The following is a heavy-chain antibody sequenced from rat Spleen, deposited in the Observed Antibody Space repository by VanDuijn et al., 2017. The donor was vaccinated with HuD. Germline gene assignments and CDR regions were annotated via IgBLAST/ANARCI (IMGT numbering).Heavy chain of an antibody. CDR3: AKDLVRGSLDY. D-gene: IGHD4-3*01. V-gene: IGHV5-20*01. J-gene: IGHJ2*01. CDR2: INYDGSNT. Sequence: EVQLVESGGGLVQPGRSLKLSCAASGFSFSDHYMAWVRQAPTKGLEWVASINYDGSNTYYRDSVKGRFTISRDNAKSSLYLLMYSLRSEDTATYYCAKDLVRGSLDYWGQGVMVTVSS. CDR1: GFSFSDHY.